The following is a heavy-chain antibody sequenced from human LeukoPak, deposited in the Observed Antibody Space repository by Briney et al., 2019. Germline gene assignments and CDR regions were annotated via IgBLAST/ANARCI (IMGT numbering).Heavy chain of an antibody. J-gene: IGHJ4*02. CDR1: GFTFSSYG. CDR3: ARDRSPDYYGSGSYPHYFDY. Sequence: GGSLRLSCAASGFTFSSYGMHWVRQAPGKGLEWGAVIWYDGSNKYYADSVKGRFTISRDNAKNSLYLQMNSLRAEDTAVYYCARDRSPDYYGSGSYPHYFDYWGQGTLVTVSS. V-gene: IGHV3-33*01. D-gene: IGHD3-10*01. CDR2: IWYDGSNK.